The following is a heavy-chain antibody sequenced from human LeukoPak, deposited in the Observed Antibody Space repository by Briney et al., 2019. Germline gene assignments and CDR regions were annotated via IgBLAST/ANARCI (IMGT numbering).Heavy chain of an antibody. J-gene: IGHJ4*02. Sequence: SETLSLTCTVSGYSISSGYYWGWIRQPPGKGLEWIGSIYYSGSTYYNPSLKSRVTISVDTSKNQFSLKLSSVTAADTAVYYCATLPPLVVVITADYWGQGTLVTVSS. CDR3: ATLPPLVVVITADY. CDR2: IYYSGST. V-gene: IGHV4-38-2*02. D-gene: IGHD3-22*01. CDR1: GYSISSGYY.